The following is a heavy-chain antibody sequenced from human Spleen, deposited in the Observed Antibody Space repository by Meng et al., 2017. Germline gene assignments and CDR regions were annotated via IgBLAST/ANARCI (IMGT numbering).Heavy chain of an antibody. J-gene: IGHJ6*02. D-gene: IGHD2-15*01. CDR2: IYYSGIT. Sequence: SETLSLTCTVSGGSISSNNYYWGWVRQSPGKGLEWIGTIYYSGITYYNPSLKSRVTISLDTSKNQFSLKLSSVTAADTAVYYCARDIGGLGYCVRGACYGYGMDVWGQGTRVTVSS. CDR1: GGSISSNNYY. CDR3: ARDIGGLGYCVRGACYGYGMDV. V-gene: IGHV4-39*07.